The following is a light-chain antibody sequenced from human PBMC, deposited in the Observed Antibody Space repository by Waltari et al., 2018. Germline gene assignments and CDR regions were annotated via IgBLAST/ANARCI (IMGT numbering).Light chain of an antibody. V-gene: IGKV3-15*01. CDR3: QHYHQWPPYT. CDR1: HTISYN. Sequence: IVLTQSPSTLSVSPGERAILPCRASHTISYNLAWYQQRPGQPPRLLIYGASARAAAIPVRFSGSGSGTEFTLTISGLQSEDFAVYYCQHYHQWPPYTFGQGTKVE. CDR2: GAS. J-gene: IGKJ2*01.